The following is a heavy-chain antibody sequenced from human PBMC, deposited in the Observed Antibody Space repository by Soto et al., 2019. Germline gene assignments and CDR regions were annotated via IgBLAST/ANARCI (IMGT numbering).Heavy chain of an antibody. V-gene: IGHV2-5*01. CDR3: ARCRSGYSYGATFDY. CDR1: GFSLSTSGVG. D-gene: IGHD5-18*01. Sequence: QITLKESGPTLVKPTQTLTLTCTFSGFSLSTSGVGVGWIRQPPGKALEWLALIYWNDDKRYSTSLKSRLTITKDTSKNLVVLTMTNIDPVDTATYCCARCRSGYSYGATFDYWGQGTLVTVSS. CDR2: IYWNDDK. J-gene: IGHJ4*02.